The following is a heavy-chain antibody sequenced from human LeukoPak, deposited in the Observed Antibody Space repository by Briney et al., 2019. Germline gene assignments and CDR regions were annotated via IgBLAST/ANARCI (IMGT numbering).Heavy chain of an antibody. CDR3: AKESVATRYYYYYCMDV. CDR2: IWSDGSNA. Sequence: GGSLRLSCAASGFTFSYYGMHWVRQAPGKWLEWVGLIWSDGSNAYYADSVKGRFTISRDNSKKTLYLQMNSLRDEDTAVYYCAKESVATRYYYYYCMDVWGKGTTVTVSS. CDR1: GFTFSYYG. D-gene: IGHD5-12*01. J-gene: IGHJ6*03. V-gene: IGHV3-33*06.